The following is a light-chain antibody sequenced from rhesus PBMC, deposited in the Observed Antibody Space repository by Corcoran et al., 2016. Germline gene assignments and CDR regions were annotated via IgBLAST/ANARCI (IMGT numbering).Light chain of an antibody. V-gene: IGKV1S9*01. Sequence: DIQMTQSPSSLSASVGDRVTITCQASQSLSNYLNWYQQKPGKIPKLLIYRASSLQSGIPSRFSGSGSGTDFTLTISSLQPEDFATYYCQQGYGYPRTFGQGTKVEIK. CDR2: RAS. CDR3: QQGYGYPRT. J-gene: IGKJ1*01. CDR1: QSLSNY.